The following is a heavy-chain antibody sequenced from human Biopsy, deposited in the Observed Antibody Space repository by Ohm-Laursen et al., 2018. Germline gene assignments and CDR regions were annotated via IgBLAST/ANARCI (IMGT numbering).Heavy chain of an antibody. CDR2: ISGSGDTA. J-gene: IGHJ3*02. CDR3: TKAGSQDGFDI. V-gene: IGHV3-23*01. Sequence: SLRLSCAASGFTFSDSAIHWVRQAPGKGLEWVSLISGSGDTAYYPDSVKGRFTISRDNSKNTLYLEMNSLRTEETAKYYCTKAGSQDGFDIWGPETMVTVSS. D-gene: IGHD3-10*01. CDR1: GFTFSDSA.